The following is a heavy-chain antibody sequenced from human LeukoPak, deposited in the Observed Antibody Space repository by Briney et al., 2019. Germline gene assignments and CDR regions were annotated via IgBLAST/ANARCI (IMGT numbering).Heavy chain of an antibody. J-gene: IGHJ3*02. CDR2: IYTSGST. CDR3: AKDINWNDAFDI. V-gene: IGHV4-4*07. Sequence: PSETLSLTCTVSNGSISGYYWNWIRQPAGQGLEWIGRIYTSGSTNYNPSLKSRVTISADTSKNQFSLKLSSMTAADTAVYYCAKDINWNDAFDIWGQGTMVTVSS. D-gene: IGHD1-20*01. CDR1: NGSISGYY.